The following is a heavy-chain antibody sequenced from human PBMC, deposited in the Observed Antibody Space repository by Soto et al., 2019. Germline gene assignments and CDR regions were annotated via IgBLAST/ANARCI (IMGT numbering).Heavy chain of an antibody. J-gene: IGHJ6*02. Sequence: SVKVSCKASGYTFTSYDINWVRQATGQGLEWMGWMNPNSGNTGYAQKFQGRVTMTRNTSISTAYMELSSLRSEDTAVYYCARVWTVGGYYYYGMDVWGQGTTVTVSS. CDR3: ARVWTVGGYYYYGMDV. CDR2: MNPNSGNT. D-gene: IGHD3-10*01. CDR1: GYTFTSYD. V-gene: IGHV1-8*01.